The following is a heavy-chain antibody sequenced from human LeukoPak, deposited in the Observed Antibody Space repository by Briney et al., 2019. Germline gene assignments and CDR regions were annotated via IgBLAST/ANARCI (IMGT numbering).Heavy chain of an antibody. CDR3: ARVGGYCSGGSCYSNFDY. CDR2: IYYSGST. CDR1: GGSISSYY. J-gene: IGHJ4*02. V-gene: IGHV4-59*01. Sequence: SETLSLTCTVSGGSISSYYWSWIRQPPGKGLEWIGYIYYSGSTNYNPSLKSRVTISVDTSKNQFSLKLSSVTAADTAVYYCARVGGYCSGGSCYSNFDYWGQGTLVTVPS. D-gene: IGHD2-15*01.